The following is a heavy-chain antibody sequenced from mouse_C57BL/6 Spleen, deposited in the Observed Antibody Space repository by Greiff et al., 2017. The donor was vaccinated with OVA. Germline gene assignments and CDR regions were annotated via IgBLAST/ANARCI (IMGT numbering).Heavy chain of an antibody. Sequence: VQLQQSGAELVRPGASVTLSCKASGYTFTDYEMHWVKQTPVHGLEWIGAIDPETGGTAYNQKFKGKAILTADKSSSTAYMELRSLTSEDSAVYYCTPFITVPRAYWGQGTSVTVSS. CDR2: IDPETGGT. CDR1: GYTFTDYE. D-gene: IGHD1-1*01. V-gene: IGHV1-15*01. CDR3: TPFITVPRAY. J-gene: IGHJ4*01.